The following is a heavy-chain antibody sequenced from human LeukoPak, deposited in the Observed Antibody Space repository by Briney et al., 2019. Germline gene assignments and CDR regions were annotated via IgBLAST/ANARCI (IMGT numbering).Heavy chain of an antibody. Sequence: LAGGSLRLSCAASGFTFSSYWMHWVRQVPGKGLVWVSRINSDGRSTSYVDSVKGRFTISRDNAKNTLYLQMNSLTAEDTAVYYCARVAYGSSWYVDYWGQGNLVTVSS. D-gene: IGHD6-13*01. CDR2: INSDGRST. CDR1: GFTFSSYW. CDR3: ARVAYGSSWYVDY. J-gene: IGHJ4*02. V-gene: IGHV3-74*01.